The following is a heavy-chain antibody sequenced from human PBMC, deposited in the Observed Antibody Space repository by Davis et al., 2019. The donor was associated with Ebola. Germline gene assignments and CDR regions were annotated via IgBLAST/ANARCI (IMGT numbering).Heavy chain of an antibody. D-gene: IGHD2-15*01. CDR2: IWYDGSNK. J-gene: IGHJ6*04. CDR3: AKDPNIVGDV. V-gene: IGHV3-30*02. CDR1: GFTFSNAW. Sequence: GGSLRLSCAASGFTFSNAWMSWVRQAPGKGLEWVAVIWYDGSNKYYADSVKGRFTISRDNSKNTLYLQMNSLRAEDTAVYYCAKDPNIVGDVWGKGTTVTVSS.